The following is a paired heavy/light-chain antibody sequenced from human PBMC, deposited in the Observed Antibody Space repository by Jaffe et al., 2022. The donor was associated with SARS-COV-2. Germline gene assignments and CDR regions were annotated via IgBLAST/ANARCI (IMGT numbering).Light chain of an antibody. Sequence: DIVMTQSPLSLPVTPGEPASISCRSSQSLLHSNGYNYLDWYLQKPGQSPQLLIYLGSNRASGVPDRFSGSGSGTDFTLKISRVEAEDVGVYYCMQALQTPPHTFGPGTKVDIK. CDR2: LGS. CDR3: MQALQTPPHT. V-gene: IGKV2-28*01. CDR1: QSLLHSNGYNY. J-gene: IGKJ3*01.
Heavy chain of an antibody. CDR2: IIPILGIA. CDR3: ARGIFGVEAYYYGMDV. V-gene: IGHV1-69*02. Sequence: QVQLVQSGAEVKKPGSSVKVSCKASGGTFSSYTISWVRQAPGQGLEWMGRIIPILGIANYAQKFQGRVTITADKSTSTAYMELSSLRSEDTAVYYCARGIFGVEAYYYGMDVWGQGTTVTVSS. CDR1: GGTFSSYT. D-gene: IGHD3-3*01. J-gene: IGHJ6*02.